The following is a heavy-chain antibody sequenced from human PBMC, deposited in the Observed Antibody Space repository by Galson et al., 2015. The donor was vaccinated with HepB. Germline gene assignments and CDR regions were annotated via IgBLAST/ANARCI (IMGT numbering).Heavy chain of an antibody. CDR1: GFTFSSYP. CDR2: ISSDGKNT. D-gene: IGHD4-11*01. V-gene: IGHV3-30*04. CDR3: AKGPYSNILLSGGWFDP. Sequence: SLRLSRAASGFTFSSYPMHWVRQAPGKGLEWVASISSDGKNTLYVASVKGRFTISRDNSNNTVFLQMDSLTGEDTAVYYCAKGPYSNILLSGGWFDPWGQGTLVTVSS. J-gene: IGHJ5*02.